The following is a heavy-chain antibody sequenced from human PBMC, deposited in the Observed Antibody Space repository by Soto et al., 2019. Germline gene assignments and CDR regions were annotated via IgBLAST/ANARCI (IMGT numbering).Heavy chain of an antibody. D-gene: IGHD1-1*01. CDR2: IYYSGST. Sequence: SETLSLTCTVSGGSISSGGYYWSWIRQHPGKGLEWIGYIYYSGSTYYNPSLKSRVTISVDTSKNQFSLKLSSVTAADTAVYYCARDPSPGWNLTPGPWGQGTLVTVSS. CDR1: GGSISSGGYY. J-gene: IGHJ5*02. V-gene: IGHV4-31*03. CDR3: ARDPSPGWNLTPGP.